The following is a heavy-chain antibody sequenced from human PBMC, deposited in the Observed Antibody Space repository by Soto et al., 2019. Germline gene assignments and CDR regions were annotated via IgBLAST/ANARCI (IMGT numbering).Heavy chain of an antibody. J-gene: IGHJ4*02. CDR3: ARVQIAARRGYFAY. D-gene: IGHD6-6*01. Sequence: ASVKVSCKASGYTFTSYGISWVRQAPGQGLEWMGWISAYNGNTNYAQKLQGRVTMTTDTSTSTAYMELRSLRSDDTAVYYCARVQIAARRGYFAYWGQGTLVTVSS. V-gene: IGHV1-18*01. CDR1: GYTFTSYG. CDR2: ISAYNGNT.